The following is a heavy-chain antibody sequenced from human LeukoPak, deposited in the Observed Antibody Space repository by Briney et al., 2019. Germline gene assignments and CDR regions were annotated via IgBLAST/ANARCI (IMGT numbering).Heavy chain of an antibody. J-gene: IGHJ5*02. Sequence: GGSLRLSCAASGFTFSSYAMSWVRQAPGKGLEWVSVIYTAGGTYYADSVRGRFTISRDIFKDTVYLQMNSLRAEDTAVYYCARLHCSGGSCYINPNWFDPWGQGTLVTVSS. CDR1: GFTFSSYA. CDR3: ARLHCSGGSCYINPNWFDP. CDR2: IYTAGGT. D-gene: IGHD2-15*01. V-gene: IGHV3-53*01.